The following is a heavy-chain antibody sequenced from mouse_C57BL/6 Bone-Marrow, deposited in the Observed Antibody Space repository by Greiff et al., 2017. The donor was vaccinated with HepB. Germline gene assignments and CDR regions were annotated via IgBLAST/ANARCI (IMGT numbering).Heavy chain of an antibody. J-gene: IGHJ1*03. Sequence: VQLQQSGTVLARPGASVKMSCKTSGYTFTSYWMHWVKQRPGQGLEWIGAIYPENSDTSYNQKFKGKAKLTAVTSASTAYMELSSLTNEDSAVYYCTRLVATDWYFDVWGTGTTVTVSS. V-gene: IGHV1-5*01. D-gene: IGHD1-1*02. CDR3: TRLVATDWYFDV. CDR1: GYTFTSYW. CDR2: IYPENSDT.